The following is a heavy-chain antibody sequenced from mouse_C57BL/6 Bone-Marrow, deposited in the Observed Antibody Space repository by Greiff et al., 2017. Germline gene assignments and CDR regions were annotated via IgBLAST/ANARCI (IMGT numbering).Heavy chain of an antibody. Sequence: FQLQQPGAELVRPGSSVKLSCKASGYTFTSYWMDWVKQRPGQGLEWIGNIYPSDSETHYNQKFKDKATLTVDKSSSTAYMQLSSLTSEDSAVYYCARSYDGYYPAWFAYWGQGTLVTVSA. CDR3: ARSYDGYYPAWFAY. V-gene: IGHV1-61*01. CDR1: GYTFTSYW. J-gene: IGHJ3*01. D-gene: IGHD2-3*01. CDR2: IYPSDSET.